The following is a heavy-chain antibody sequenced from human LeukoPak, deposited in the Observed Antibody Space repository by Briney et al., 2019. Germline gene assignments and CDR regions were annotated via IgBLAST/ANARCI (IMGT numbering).Heavy chain of an antibody. V-gene: IGHV3-66*01. CDR3: ASGIRAFDY. J-gene: IGHJ4*02. D-gene: IGHD1-26*01. CDR2: IYSGGST. CDR1: GGSFSGYY. Sequence: PSETLSLTCAVYGGSFSGYYWSWIRQPPGKGLEWVSVIYSGGSTYYADSLKGRFTISRDNSKNTLYLQMSNLRAEDTAVYYCASGIRAFDYWGQGALVTVSS.